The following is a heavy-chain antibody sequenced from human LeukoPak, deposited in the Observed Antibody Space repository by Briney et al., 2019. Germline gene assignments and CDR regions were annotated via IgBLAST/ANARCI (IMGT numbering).Heavy chain of an antibody. CDR1: GGSVSSSRYY. J-gene: IGHJ4*02. CDR2: IYYSGST. V-gene: IGHV4-39*01. Sequence: SETLSLTCTVSGGSVSSSRYYWGWIRQPPGKGLEWIGNIYYSGSTYYNPSLKSRITMSVDTSKNQFSPKLSPVTAADTAVYYCASGYWDDPISTDYWGQGTLVTASS. CDR3: ASGYWDDPISTDY. D-gene: IGHD1-1*01.